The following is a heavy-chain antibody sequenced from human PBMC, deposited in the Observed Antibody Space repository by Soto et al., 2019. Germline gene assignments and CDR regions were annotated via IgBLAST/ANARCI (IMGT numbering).Heavy chain of an antibody. D-gene: IGHD3-10*01. CDR3: ARSGRGEIDY. Sequence: KPSETLSLTCAVSGGSISSGGYSWSWIRQPPGKGLEWIGYIYHSGSTYYNPSLKSRVTISVDRSKNQFSLKLSSVTAADTAVYYCARSGRGEIDYWGQGTLVTVSS. CDR1: GGSISSGGYS. V-gene: IGHV4-30-2*01. J-gene: IGHJ4*02. CDR2: IYHSGST.